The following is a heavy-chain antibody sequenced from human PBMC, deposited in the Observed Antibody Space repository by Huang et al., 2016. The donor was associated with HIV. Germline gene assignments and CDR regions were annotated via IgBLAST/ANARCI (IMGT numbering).Heavy chain of an antibody. CDR3: ATGPRGSGSFN. D-gene: IGHD1-26*01. V-gene: IGHV1-69*01. CDR2: ITPIFDKT. CDR1: GGTFSSYV. Sequence: QVQLVQAGDEVKKPGSSVKVSCKASGGTFSSYVISWVRQDPGQRLEWMGWITPIFDKTNYAQKFQGRVTIIADESTRTAYMEMSSLRPEDTATYYCATGPRGSGSFNWGQGTLVIVSS. J-gene: IGHJ4*02.